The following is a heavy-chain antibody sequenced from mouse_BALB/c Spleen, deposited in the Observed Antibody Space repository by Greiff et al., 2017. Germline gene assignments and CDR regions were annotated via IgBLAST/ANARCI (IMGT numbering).Heavy chain of an antibody. V-gene: IGHV1S16*01. CDR3: TMPPLITTATAWFAY. D-gene: IGHD1-2*01. J-gene: IGHJ3*01. CDR1: GYTFTSYW. Sequence: QVQLKQPGAELVKPGASVKLSCKASGYTFTSYWMHWVKLRPGQGFEWIGEINPSNGGTNYNEKFKRKATLTVDKSSSTAYMQLSSLTSEDSAVYYCTMPPLITTATAWFAYWGQGTLVTVSA. CDR2: INPSNGGT.